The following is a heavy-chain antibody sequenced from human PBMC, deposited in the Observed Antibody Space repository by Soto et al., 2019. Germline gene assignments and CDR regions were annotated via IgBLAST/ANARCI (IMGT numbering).Heavy chain of an antibody. D-gene: IGHD4-17*01. CDR3: ARDGPPVDY. CDR1: GYTFTSYS. J-gene: IGHJ4*02. CDR2: ISAYNGNT. V-gene: IGHV1-18*01. Sequence: QVQLVQSGAEVKKPGASVKVSCKASGYTFTSYSISWVRQAPGQGLEWMGWISAYNGNTKHAQKLQGRLTMNTDTSTSTAYMELRSLRSHDTAVYYCARDGPPVDYWGQGTLVTVSS.